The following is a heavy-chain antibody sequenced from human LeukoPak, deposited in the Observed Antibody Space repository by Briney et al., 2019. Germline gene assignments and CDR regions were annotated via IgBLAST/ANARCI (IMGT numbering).Heavy chain of an antibody. CDR2: TSSSGSTI. V-gene: IGHV3-48*03. J-gene: IGHJ4*02. Sequence: GGSLRLSCAASGFTFSSYEMNWVRQAPGKGLEWVSYTSSSGSTIYYADSVKGRFTISRDNAKKSPYLQMDSLRAEDTAVYYCARDGGDYGSGSYYAYWGQGTLVTVSS. D-gene: IGHD3-10*01. CDR1: GFTFSSYE. CDR3: ARDGGDYGSGSYYAY.